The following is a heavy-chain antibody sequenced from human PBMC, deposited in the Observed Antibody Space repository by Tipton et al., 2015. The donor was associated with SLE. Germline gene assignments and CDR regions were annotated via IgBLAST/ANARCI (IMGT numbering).Heavy chain of an antibody. CDR3: AKGIDYSLAYYFYMDV. Sequence: SLRLSCAASGFTFSDYAMTWVRPAPGKGLEWVSGISGSGTTTHYADSVKGRFTMSRDNSKNTLYLQMNSLRAEDTAVYFCAKGIDYSLAYYFYMDVWGKGTTVTVSS. J-gene: IGHJ6*03. D-gene: IGHD4-11*01. CDR2: ISGSGTTT. V-gene: IGHV3-23*01. CDR1: GFTFSDYA.